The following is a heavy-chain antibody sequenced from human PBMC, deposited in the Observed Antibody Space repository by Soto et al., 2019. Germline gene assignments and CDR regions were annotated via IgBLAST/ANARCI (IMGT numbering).Heavy chain of an antibody. Sequence: WWSLRLSCAASVFTFSSYGMHWFRQAPGKGLEWVAVISYDGSNKYYADSVKGRFTISRDNSKNTLYLQMNSLRAEDTAVYYCAKDYYDILTGYLYYYYYGMDVWGQGTTVTVSS. CDR3: AKDYYDILTGYLYYYYYGMDV. CDR1: VFTFSSYG. V-gene: IGHV3-30*18. CDR2: ISYDGSNK. D-gene: IGHD3-9*01. J-gene: IGHJ6*02.